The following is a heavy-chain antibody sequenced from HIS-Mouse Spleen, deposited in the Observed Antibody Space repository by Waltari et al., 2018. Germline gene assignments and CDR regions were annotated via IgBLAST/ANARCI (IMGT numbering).Heavy chain of an antibody. V-gene: IGHV4-39*07. Sequence: QLQLQESGPGLVKPSETLSLTCTVSGCSISSSSYYWCWSRQPPGKGREWIGSIYYSGSTYYNPSLKSRVTISVDTSKNQFSLKLSSVTAADTAVYYCARDPTVTGYYYYGMDVWGQGTTVTVSS. J-gene: IGHJ6*02. CDR2: IYYSGST. CDR1: GCSISSSSYY. CDR3: ARDPTVTGYYYYGMDV. D-gene: IGHD4-4*01.